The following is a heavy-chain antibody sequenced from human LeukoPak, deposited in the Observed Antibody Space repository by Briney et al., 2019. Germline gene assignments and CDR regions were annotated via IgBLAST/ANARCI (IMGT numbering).Heavy chain of an antibody. D-gene: IGHD1-26*01. CDR3: AREIVGATPYFDY. CDR1: GFTFSSYA. V-gene: IGHV3-30*04. CDR2: ISYDGSNK. J-gene: IGHJ4*02. Sequence: GRSLRLSCAASGFTFSSYAMHWVRQAPGKGLEWVAVISYDGSNKYYADSVKGRFTISRDNSKNTLYLQMDSLRAEDTAVYYCAREIVGATPYFDYWGRGTLVTVSS.